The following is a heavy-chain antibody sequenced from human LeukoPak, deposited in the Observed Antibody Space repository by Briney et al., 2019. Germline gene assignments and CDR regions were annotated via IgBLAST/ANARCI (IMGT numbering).Heavy chain of an antibody. CDR3: ARRSVSHAFDI. Sequence: PSETLSLTCAVYGGSFSGYYWSWIRHPPGKGREWKGEINHSGSTNYNPSLKSRVTISVDTSKNQFYLKLSSVTAADTAVYYCARRSVSHAFDIWGQGTMVTVSS. CDR1: GGSFSGYY. CDR2: INHSGST. V-gene: IGHV4-34*01. J-gene: IGHJ3*02.